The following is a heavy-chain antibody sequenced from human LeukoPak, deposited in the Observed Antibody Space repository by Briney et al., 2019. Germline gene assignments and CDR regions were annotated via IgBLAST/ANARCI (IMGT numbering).Heavy chain of an antibody. CDR1: GGSIRSYY. J-gene: IGHJ6*02. Sequence: SETLSLTCTVSGGSIRSYYCIWIRQPPGEGLEWIGYIYYSGSTNYNPSFKSRVTISVDTSKNQFSLNLSSVTAADTAVYYCARGLGGYYYYGMDVWGQGTTVTVSS. CDR2: IYYSGST. V-gene: IGHV4-59*01. CDR3: ARGLGGYYYYGMDV. D-gene: IGHD3-16*01.